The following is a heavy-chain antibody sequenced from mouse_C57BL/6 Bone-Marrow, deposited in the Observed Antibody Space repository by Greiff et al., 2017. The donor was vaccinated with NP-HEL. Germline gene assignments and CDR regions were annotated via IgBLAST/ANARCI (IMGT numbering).Heavy chain of an antibody. CDR1: GFNITDDY. J-gene: IGHJ2*01. D-gene: IGHD3-1*01. Sequence: VQLQQSGAELVRPGASVKLSCTASGFNITDDYMHWVKQRPEQGLEWIGWIDPENGDTEYAQKFQGKATITADTSSNTAYLQLSSLTSEDTAVYYCTPARGYFDYWGQGTTLTVSS. CDR2: IDPENGDT. V-gene: IGHV14-4*01. CDR3: TPARGYFDY.